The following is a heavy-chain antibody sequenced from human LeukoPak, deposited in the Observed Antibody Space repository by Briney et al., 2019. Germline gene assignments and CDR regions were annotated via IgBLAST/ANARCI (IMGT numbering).Heavy chain of an antibody. CDR3: ARDRLASL. D-gene: IGHD5-12*01. CDR2: MNPKTGAT. CDR1: GYTFTDYS. V-gene: IGHV1-2*02. Sequence: VKVSCKASGYTFTDYSIPWVRQAPGQGLECMGGMNPKTGATNYAQKFQGTVTMTRDTSISTAYMELSSLKSDDTAVYYCARDRLASLWGQGTLVTVSS. J-gene: IGHJ4*02.